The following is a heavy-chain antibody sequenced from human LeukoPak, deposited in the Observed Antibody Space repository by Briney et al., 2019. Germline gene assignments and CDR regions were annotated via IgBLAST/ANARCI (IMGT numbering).Heavy chain of an antibody. CDR2: INPNSGGT. CDR1: GYTFTGYY. V-gene: IGHV1-2*02. Sequence: GASVKVSCKASGYTFTGYYMHWVRQAPGRGLEWMGWINPNSGGTNYAQKFQGRVTMTRDTSISTAYMELSRLRSDDTAVYYCARLGDDYGDYVDNWFDPWGQGTLVTVSS. J-gene: IGHJ5*02. D-gene: IGHD4-17*01. CDR3: ARLGDDYGDYVDNWFDP.